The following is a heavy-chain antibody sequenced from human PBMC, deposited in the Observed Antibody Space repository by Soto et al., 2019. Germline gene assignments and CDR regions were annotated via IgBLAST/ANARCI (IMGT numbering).Heavy chain of an antibody. D-gene: IGHD1-26*01. V-gene: IGHV1-69*13. Sequence: GASVKVSCKASGGTFSSYAISWVRQAPGQGLEWMGGIIPIFGTANYAQKFQGRVTITADESTSTAYMELSSLKASDTAMYYCASSPGGSYLNWFDPWGQGTLVTVSS. CDR1: GGTFSSYA. CDR2: IIPIFGTA. CDR3: ASSPGGSYLNWFDP. J-gene: IGHJ5*02.